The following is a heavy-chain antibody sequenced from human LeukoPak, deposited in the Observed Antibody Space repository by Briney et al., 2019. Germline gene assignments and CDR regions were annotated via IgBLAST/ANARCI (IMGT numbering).Heavy chain of an antibody. CDR3: ASWRARGYSYGYHY. CDR1: GGSFSGYY. Sequence: PSETLSLTCAVYGGSFSGYYWSWIRQPPGKGLEWIGEINHSGSTNYNPSLKSRVTISVDTSKNQFSLKLSSATAADTAVYYCASWRARGYSYGYHYWGQGTLVTVSS. CDR2: INHSGST. J-gene: IGHJ4*02. V-gene: IGHV4-34*01. D-gene: IGHD5-18*01.